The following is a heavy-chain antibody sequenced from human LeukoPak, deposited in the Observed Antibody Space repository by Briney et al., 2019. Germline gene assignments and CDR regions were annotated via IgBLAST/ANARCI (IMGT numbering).Heavy chain of an antibody. D-gene: IGHD2-15*01. J-gene: IGHJ4*02. V-gene: IGHV3-9*01. Sequence: PGGSLRLSCAASGFTFDDYAMHWVRQAPGKGLEWVSGISWNGGSKDYADSVKGRFTISRDNAKNSLYLQINSLRAEDTALYFCAKNSGGILKYYFDYWGQGTLVTVSS. CDR3: AKNSGGILKYYFDY. CDR1: GFTFDDYA. CDR2: ISWNGGSK.